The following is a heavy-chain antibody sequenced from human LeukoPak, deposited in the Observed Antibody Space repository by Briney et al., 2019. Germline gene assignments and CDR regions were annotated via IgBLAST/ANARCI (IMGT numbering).Heavy chain of an antibody. V-gene: IGHV3-23*01. D-gene: IGHD6-19*01. J-gene: IGHJ4*02. CDR3: AKEAGNGWSYFDY. Sequence: GGSLRLSCAASGFTFSSYAMSWVRQAPGKGLEWVSGISSSGGSTFYADSVKGRFTISRNNSKNTVYLQMISLRAEDTAVYHRAKEAGNGWSYFDYWGQGSLVTVSS. CDR1: GFTFSSYA. CDR2: ISSSGGST.